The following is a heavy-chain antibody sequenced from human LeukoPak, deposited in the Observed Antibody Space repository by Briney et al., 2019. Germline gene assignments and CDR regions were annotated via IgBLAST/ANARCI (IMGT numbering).Heavy chain of an antibody. CDR2: ISGSGGST. CDR1: GFTFSSYA. V-gene: IGHV3-23*01. CDR3: AKDSVDTAMVTIDFDY. D-gene: IGHD5-18*01. J-gene: IGHJ4*02. Sequence: GGSLRLSCAASGFTFSSYAMSWVRQAPGKGLEWVSAISGSGGSTYYADSVKGRFTIPRDNSKNTLYLQMNSLRAEDTAVYYCAKDSVDTAMVTIDFDYWGQGTLVTVSS.